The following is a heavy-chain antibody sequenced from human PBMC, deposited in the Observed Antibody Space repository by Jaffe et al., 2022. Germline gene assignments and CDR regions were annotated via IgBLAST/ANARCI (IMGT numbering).Heavy chain of an antibody. CDR3: ARSSRESAVAGTVPFDY. Sequence: QVQLQESGPGLVKPSQTLSLTCTVSGGSFSSNSYYWSWIRQPAGKGLEWIGLIYTSGSTKCNPSLKSRVTISLDTSKNQFSLKLSSVTAADTAVYYCARSSRESAVAGTVPFDYWGQGTLVTVSS. CDR1: GGSFSSNSYY. D-gene: IGHD6-19*01. V-gene: IGHV4-61*02. CDR2: IYTSGST. J-gene: IGHJ4*02.